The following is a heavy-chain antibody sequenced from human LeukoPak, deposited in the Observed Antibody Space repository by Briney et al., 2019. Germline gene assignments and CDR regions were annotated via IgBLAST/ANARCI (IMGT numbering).Heavy chain of an antibody. V-gene: IGHV5-51*01. CDR3: ASSYSGSYSGFDY. CDR2: IYPGDSDT. CDR1: GYSFTSYW. Sequence: GESLKISCEGSGYSFTSYWIGWVRQMPGKGLEWMGIIYPGDSDTRYSPSFQGQVTISADKSISTAYLQWSSLKASDTAMYYCASSYSGSYSGFDYWGQGTLVTVSS. J-gene: IGHJ4*02. D-gene: IGHD1-26*01.